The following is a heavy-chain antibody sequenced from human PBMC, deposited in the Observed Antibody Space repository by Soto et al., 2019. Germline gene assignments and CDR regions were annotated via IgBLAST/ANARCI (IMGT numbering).Heavy chain of an antibody. CDR1: GFTFSSYS. CDR3: AREENPGRQYDY. D-gene: IGHD4-4*01. CDR2: ISSSSSYI. V-gene: IGHV3-21*01. J-gene: IGHJ4*02. Sequence: GGSLRLSCAASGFTFSSYSMNWVRQAPGKGLEWVSSISSSSSYIYYADSVKGRFTISRDNAKNSLYLQMNSLRAEDTAVYYCAREENPGRQYDYWGQGTLVTVSS.